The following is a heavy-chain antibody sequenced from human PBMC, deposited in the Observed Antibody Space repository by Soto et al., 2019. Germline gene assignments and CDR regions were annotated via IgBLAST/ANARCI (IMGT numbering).Heavy chain of an antibody. J-gene: IGHJ4*02. Sequence: EVPVVESGGGLVKPGGSLRLSCAASGFTFSNAWMSWVRQAPGKGLEWVGRIKSKADGGTTDYAAPVKGRFTISRDDSKNTLFLQMNSLKTEDTAVYYCTTPGYSSTILGGYWGQGTVVTVSS. D-gene: IGHD6-13*01. CDR3: TTPGYSSTILGGY. V-gene: IGHV3-15*01. CDR2: IKSKADGGTT. CDR1: GFTFSNAW.